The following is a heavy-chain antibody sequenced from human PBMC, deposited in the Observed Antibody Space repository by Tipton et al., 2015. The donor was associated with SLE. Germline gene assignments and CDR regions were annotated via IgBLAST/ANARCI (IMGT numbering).Heavy chain of an antibody. CDR2: IGISGGT. CDR1: GFTFSDHD. D-gene: IGHD2-21*01. CDR3: ARGGAHCGGSCFFFDY. J-gene: IGHJ4*02. Sequence: SLRLSCAASGFTFSDHDVCWVRHSAGKGLEWVSGIGISGGTHFPDSVRGRFTASRDNAKNSFHLQMNNVRVEDTAVYYCARGGAHCGGSCFFFDYWGQGTLVTV. V-gene: IGHV3-13*01.